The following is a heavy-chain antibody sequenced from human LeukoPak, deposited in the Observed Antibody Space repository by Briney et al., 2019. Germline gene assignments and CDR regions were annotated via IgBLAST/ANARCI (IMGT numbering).Heavy chain of an antibody. CDR3: VRGGSPDYGQRNWFDP. V-gene: IGHV1-69*05. D-gene: IGHD3-16*01. CDR1: GDTFSSYA. Sequence: SVKVSCTASGDTFSSYAISWVRQAPGQGLEWMSGIIPIFGTANYAQTLKGRVTITTDESTSTAYMELSSLRSEDTAVYYCVRGGSPDYGQRNWFDPGGQGTLVTVSS. J-gene: IGHJ5*02. CDR2: IIPIFGTA.